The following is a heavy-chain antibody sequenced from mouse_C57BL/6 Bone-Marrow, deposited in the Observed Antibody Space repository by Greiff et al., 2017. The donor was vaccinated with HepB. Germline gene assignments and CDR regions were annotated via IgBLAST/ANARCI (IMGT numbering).Heavy chain of an antibody. V-gene: IGHV3-1*01. CDR1: GYSITSGYD. Sequence: EVQLVESGPGMVKPSQSLSLTCTVTGYSITSGYDWHWIRHFPGNKLEWMGYISYSGSTNYNPSLKSRISITHDTSKNHFFLKLNSVTTEDTATYYCERARFYYYAMDYWGQGTSVTVSS. CDR2: ISYSGST. J-gene: IGHJ4*01. CDR3: ERARFYYYAMDY.